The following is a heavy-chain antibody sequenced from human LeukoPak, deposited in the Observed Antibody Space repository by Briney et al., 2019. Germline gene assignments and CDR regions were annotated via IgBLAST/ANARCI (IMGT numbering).Heavy chain of an antibody. Sequence: ASVKVSCKASGYTFTSYGISWVRQAPGQGLEWMGWISAYNGNTNYAQKLQDRVTMTTDTSTSTAYMGLRSLRSEDTVVYYCARDLGDSSSSGAFDIWGQGTMVTVSS. CDR2: ISAYNGNT. CDR1: GYTFTSYG. CDR3: ARDLGDSSSSGAFDI. V-gene: IGHV1-18*01. D-gene: IGHD6-6*01. J-gene: IGHJ3*02.